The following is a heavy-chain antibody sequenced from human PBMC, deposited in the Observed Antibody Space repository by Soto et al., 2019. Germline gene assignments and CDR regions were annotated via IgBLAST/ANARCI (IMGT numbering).Heavy chain of an antibody. CDR3: ARKGYSYGYVTMTRGPFDY. V-gene: IGHV4-34*01. Sequence: PSETLSLTCAVYGGSFSGYYWSWIRQPPGKGLEWIGEINHSGSTNYNPSLKSRVTISVDTSKNQFSPKLSSVTAADTAVYYCARKGYSYGYVTMTRGPFDYWGQGTLVTVSS. D-gene: IGHD5-18*01. CDR1: GGSFSGYY. J-gene: IGHJ4*02. CDR2: INHSGST.